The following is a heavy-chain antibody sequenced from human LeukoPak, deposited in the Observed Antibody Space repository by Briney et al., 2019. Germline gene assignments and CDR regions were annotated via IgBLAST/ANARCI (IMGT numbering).Heavy chain of an antibody. CDR2: IYYSGST. J-gene: IGHJ4*02. CDR3: ASISSSWYWVRD. Sequence: PSETLSLTCTVSGGSISSSSYYWGWIRQPPGKGLEWIGSIYYSGSTYYNPSLKSRVTISVDTSKNQFSLKLSSVTAADTAVYYCASISSSWYWVRDWGQGTLVTVSS. D-gene: IGHD6-13*01. V-gene: IGHV4-39*07. CDR1: GGSISSSSYY.